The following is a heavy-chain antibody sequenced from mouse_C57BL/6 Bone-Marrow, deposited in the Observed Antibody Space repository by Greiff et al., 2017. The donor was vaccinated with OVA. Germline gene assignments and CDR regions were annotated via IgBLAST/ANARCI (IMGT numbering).Heavy chain of an antibody. J-gene: IGHJ4*01. CDR3: ARTRLRFYAMDY. CDR2: IHPNSGST. V-gene: IGHV1-64*01. Sequence: VQLQQPGAELVKPGASVKLSCKASGYTFTSYWMHWVKQRPGQGLEWIGMIHPNSGSTNYNEKFKSKATLTVDKSSSTAYMQLSSLTSEDCAVYYCARTRLRFYAMDYWGQGTSVTVSS. CDR1: GYTFTSYW. D-gene: IGHD1-1*01.